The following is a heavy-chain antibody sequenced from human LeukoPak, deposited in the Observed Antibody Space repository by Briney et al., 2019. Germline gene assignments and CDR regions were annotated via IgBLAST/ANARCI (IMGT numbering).Heavy chain of an antibody. V-gene: IGHV4-59*08. CDR1: GGSISSYY. CDR3: ASGSYGPSRH. Sequence: SETLSLTCTVSGGSISSYYWSWIRQPPGKGLEWIGYIYYSGSTNYNPSLKSRVTISVDTSKNQFSLKLSSVTAADTAVYYCASGSYGPSRHWGQGTLVTVSS. D-gene: IGHD5-18*01. CDR2: IYYSGST. J-gene: IGHJ4*02.